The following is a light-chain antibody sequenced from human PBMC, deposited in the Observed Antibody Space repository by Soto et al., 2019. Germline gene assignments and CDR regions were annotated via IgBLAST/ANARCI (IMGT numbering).Light chain of an antibody. CDR2: AAT. Sequence: DIQMTQSPSSLSASVGDRVTITCRASQSISSYLNWYQHKPGKAPNLLIYAATTLQSGVPSRFSGSGSGTDFTLTISSLQPEDFATYYCQQSYSNPRTFRQGTKVDIK. CDR1: QSISSY. CDR3: QQSYSNPRT. J-gene: IGKJ1*01. V-gene: IGKV1-39*01.